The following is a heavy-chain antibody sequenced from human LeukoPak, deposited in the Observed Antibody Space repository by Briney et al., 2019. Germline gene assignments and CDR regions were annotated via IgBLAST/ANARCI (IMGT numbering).Heavy chain of an antibody. J-gene: IGHJ5*02. CDR3: ARDLHHCSGSSCYPNWSDT. Sequence: PSETLSLTCTVSGGSISSSSYYWGWIRQPPGKGLEWIGSIYYSGSTYYNPSLKSRVTISVDTSKNQFSLKLSSVTAADTAVYYCARDLHHCSGSSCYPNWSDTWGQRTPVTVSS. CDR1: GGSISSSSYY. V-gene: IGHV4-39*07. D-gene: IGHD2-15*01. CDR2: IYYSGST.